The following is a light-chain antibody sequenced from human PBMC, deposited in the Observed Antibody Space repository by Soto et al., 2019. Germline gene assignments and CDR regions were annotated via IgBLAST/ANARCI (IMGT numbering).Light chain of an antibody. CDR2: NNN. CDR3: AAWDDSLSGPV. Sequence: QSVLTQPPSASGTPGPRVTISCSGSTSNLGSHFVYWYQQLPGTAPKLLIYNNNQRPSGVPDRFSGSKSGTSASLAISGLRSDDESDYYCAAWDDSLSGPVFGGGTKLTVL. CDR1: TSNLGSHF. J-gene: IGLJ3*02. V-gene: IGLV1-47*02.